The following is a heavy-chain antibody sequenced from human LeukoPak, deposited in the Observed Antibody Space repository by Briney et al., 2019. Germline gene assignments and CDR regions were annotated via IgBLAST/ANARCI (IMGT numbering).Heavy chain of an antibody. CDR2: LKRKTDGGTP. V-gene: IGHV3-15*07. D-gene: IGHD4-17*01. Sequence: GGSLRLSCAASGFSFSKAWMNWVRQAPGKGLEWVGRLKRKTDGGTPDYAAPVKGRFTISGDDSKNTLYLQMNSLKIEDTAVYYCTTDETVTDYSMDVWGQGTMVTVSS. J-gene: IGHJ6*02. CDR3: TTDETVTDYSMDV. CDR1: GFSFSKAW.